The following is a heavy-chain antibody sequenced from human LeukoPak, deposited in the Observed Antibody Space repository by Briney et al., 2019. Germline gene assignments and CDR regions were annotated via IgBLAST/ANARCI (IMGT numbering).Heavy chain of an antibody. CDR1: GYTFTGYY. V-gene: IGHV1-2*02. D-gene: IGHD6-13*01. J-gene: IGHJ5*02. Sequence: GASVKVSCKASGYTFTGYYMHWVRQAPGQGLEWMGWINPNSGGTNYAQKFQGRVTMTRDTPISTAYMELSRLRSDDTAVYYCAREVQQLVRGWFDPWGQGTLVTVSS. CDR3: AREVQQLVRGWFDP. CDR2: INPNSGGT.